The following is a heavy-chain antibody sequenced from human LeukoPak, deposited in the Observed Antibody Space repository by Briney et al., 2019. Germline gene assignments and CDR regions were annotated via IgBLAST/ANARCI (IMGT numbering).Heavy chain of an antibody. CDR1: GFTFSSYA. CDR2: ISGSGGST. V-gene: IGHV3-23*01. CDR3: AKRINGTLHFDY. J-gene: IGHJ4*02. Sequence: GGSLRLSCAASGFTFSSYAMSWVRQAPVKGLEWVSAISGSGGSTYYADSVKGRFTISRDNSKNTLYLQMNSLRAEDTAVYYCAKRINGTLHFDYWGQGTLVTVSS. D-gene: IGHD1-7*01.